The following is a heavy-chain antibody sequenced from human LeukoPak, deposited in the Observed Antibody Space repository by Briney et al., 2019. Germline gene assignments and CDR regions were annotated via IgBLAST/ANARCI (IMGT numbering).Heavy chain of an antibody. CDR3: ARGGNYWPQWWFDP. Sequence: SETLSLTCTVSGGSLSSYYWSWIRQPPGKGLECIGYFHYSGSTTYNPSLKSRVTISVDTSKNQFSLKLNSVAAADTAVYYCARGGNYWPQWWFDPWGRGTLVSVSS. D-gene: IGHD1-26*01. V-gene: IGHV4-59*01. J-gene: IGHJ5*02. CDR2: FHYSGST. CDR1: GGSLSSYY.